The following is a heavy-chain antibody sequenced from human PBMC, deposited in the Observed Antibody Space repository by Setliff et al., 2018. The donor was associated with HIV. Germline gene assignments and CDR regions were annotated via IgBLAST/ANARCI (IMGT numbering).Heavy chain of an antibody. J-gene: IGHJ4*02. D-gene: IGHD6-13*01. CDR3: ATQTGFYNSHWYDY. CDR2: ILSTGERT. V-gene: IGHV3-23*01. Sequence: PGGSLRLSCAASGFIFKNYDMNWVRQAPGKGLEWVSAILSTGERTFYADSVKGRFTISRDNSKNTVYLQMNSLRAEDTAEYYCATQTGFYNSHWYDYWGQGTMVTVSS. CDR1: GFIFKNYD.